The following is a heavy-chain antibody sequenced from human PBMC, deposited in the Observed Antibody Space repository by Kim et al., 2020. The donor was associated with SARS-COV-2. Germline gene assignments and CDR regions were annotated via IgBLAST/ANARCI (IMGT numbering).Heavy chain of an antibody. J-gene: IGHJ6*03. CDR1: GFTVSSNY. D-gene: IGHD4-4*01. V-gene: IGHV3-66*01. CDR3: ARDRASGSNYYYYYYIDV. Sequence: GGSLRLSCAASGFTVSSNYMSWVRQAPGKGLEWVSVIYSGGSTYYADSVKGRFTISRDNSKNTLYLQMNSLRAEDTAVYYCARDRASGSNYYYYYYIDVWGKGTTVTVSS. CDR2: IYSGGST.